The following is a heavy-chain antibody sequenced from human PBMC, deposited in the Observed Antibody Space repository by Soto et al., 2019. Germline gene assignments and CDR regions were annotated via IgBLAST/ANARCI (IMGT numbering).Heavy chain of an antibody. CDR2: INPSGGST. Sequence: ASVKVSCKASGYSFTTYYMHWVRQAPGQGLEWMGIINPSGGSTSYAQNLKGRVTMTRDTSTSTVYMELSSLRSEDTAEYYCARDGCITATCAGGGNWFDPWGQGTPVTVSS. J-gene: IGHJ5*02. V-gene: IGHV1-46*01. CDR1: GYSFTTYY. CDR3: ARDGCITATCAGGGNWFDP. D-gene: IGHD3-10*01.